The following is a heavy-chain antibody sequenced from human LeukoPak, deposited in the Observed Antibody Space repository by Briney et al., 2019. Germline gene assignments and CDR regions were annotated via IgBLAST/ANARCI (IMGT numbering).Heavy chain of an antibody. D-gene: IGHD3-3*01. CDR2: IYYSGST. V-gene: IGHV4-59*01. Sequence: SETPSLTCTVSGGSISSYYWSWIRQPPGKGLEWIGYIYYSGSTNYNPSLKSRVTISVDTSKNQFSLKLSSVTAADTAVYYCARDQKVSDFWSGYYNWYFDLWGRGTLVTVSS. CDR3: ARDQKVSDFWSGYYNWYFDL. J-gene: IGHJ2*01. CDR1: GGSISSYY.